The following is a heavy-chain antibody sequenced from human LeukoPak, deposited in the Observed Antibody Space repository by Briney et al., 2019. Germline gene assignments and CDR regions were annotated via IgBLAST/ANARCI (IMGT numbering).Heavy chain of an antibody. V-gene: IGHV4-59*01. CDR3: GRDKCSSGPTHYYYMDV. J-gene: IGHJ6*03. CDR1: GGSISSYY. Sequence: SETLSLTCTVSGGSISSYYWSWIRQPPGKGLEWIGYIYYSGSTNYNPSLKSRVTISVDTSKNQFSLKLSSVTAADTAVHYCGRDKCSSGPTHYYYMDVWGKGTTVTVS. CDR2: IYYSGST. D-gene: IGHD6-19*01.